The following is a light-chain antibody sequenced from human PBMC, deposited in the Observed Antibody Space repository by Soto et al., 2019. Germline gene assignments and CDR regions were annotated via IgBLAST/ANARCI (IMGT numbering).Light chain of an antibody. CDR2: AAS. V-gene: IGKV1-9*01. CDR3: QQLNSYPQ. CDR1: QGIRGY. Sequence: IQLPQSPSSLSASVGDSVTITCRARQGIRGYLAWYQQNPGKAPKLLIYAASTLQSGVPSRFSGSGSGTDFTLTISSLQPEDFATYYCQQLNSYPQFGPGTKVDIK. J-gene: IGKJ3*01.